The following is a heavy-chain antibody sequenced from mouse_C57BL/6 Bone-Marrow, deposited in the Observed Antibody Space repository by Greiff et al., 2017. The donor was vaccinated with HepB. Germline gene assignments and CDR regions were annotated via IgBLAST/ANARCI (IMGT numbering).Heavy chain of an antibody. D-gene: IGHD2-4*01. CDR3: ATTMIRRAWFAY. V-gene: IGHV5-17*01. CDR2: ISSGSSTI. Sequence: EVMLVESGGGLVKPGGSLKLSCAASGFTFSDYGMHWVRHAPEKGLEWVAYISSGSSTIYYADTVKGRFTISRDNAKNTLFLQMTSLRSEDTAMYYCATTMIRRAWFAYWGQGTLVTVSA. J-gene: IGHJ3*01. CDR1: GFTFSDYG.